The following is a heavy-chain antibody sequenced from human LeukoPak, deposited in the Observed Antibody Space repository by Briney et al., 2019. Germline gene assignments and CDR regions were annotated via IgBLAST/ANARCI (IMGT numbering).Heavy chain of an antibody. CDR3: ARDQDYDISTGYSDYYYGMDV. D-gene: IGHD3-9*01. J-gene: IGHJ6*02. V-gene: IGHV1-69*04. Sequence: ASVKVSCKASGGTFSSYAISWVRQAPGQGLEWMGRIIPILGIANYAQKFQGRVTITADKSTSTAYMELSSLRSEDTAVYYCARDQDYDISTGYSDYYYGMDVWGQGTTVTVSS. CDR1: GGTFSSYA. CDR2: IIPILGIA.